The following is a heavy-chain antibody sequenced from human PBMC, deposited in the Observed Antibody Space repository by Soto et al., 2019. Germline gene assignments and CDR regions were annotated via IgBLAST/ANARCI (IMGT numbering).Heavy chain of an antibody. J-gene: IGHJ4*02. CDR3: ARDVLSIEYSSSIFDY. D-gene: IGHD6-6*01. V-gene: IGHV3-7*01. Sequence: GGSLRLSCAASGFTFTSYWMSWVRQAPGKGLEWVANIKQDGSEKYYVDSVKGRFTISRDNAKNSLYLQMNSLRAEDTAVYYCARDVLSIEYSSSIFDYWGQGTLVTVSS. CDR2: IKQDGSEK. CDR1: GFTFTSYW.